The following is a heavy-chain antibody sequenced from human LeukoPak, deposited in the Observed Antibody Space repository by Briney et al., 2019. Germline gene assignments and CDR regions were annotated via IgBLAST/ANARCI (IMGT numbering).Heavy chain of an antibody. CDR3: AKDLLRKEYYFDY. CDR1: GFTFSSYA. V-gene: IGHV3-23*01. CDR2: ISGSGGST. J-gene: IGHJ4*02. Sequence: GGSLRLSCAASGFTFSSYAMSWVRQAPGKRLEWVSVISGSGGSTYYADSVKGRFTISRDNSKNTLYLQMNSLRAEDTAVYYCAKDLLRKEYYFDYWGQGTLVTVSS. D-gene: IGHD3-10*01.